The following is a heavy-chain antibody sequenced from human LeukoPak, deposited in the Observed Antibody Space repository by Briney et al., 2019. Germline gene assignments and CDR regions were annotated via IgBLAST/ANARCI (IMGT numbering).Heavy chain of an antibody. Sequence: GGSLRLSCAAPGFTFDDYAMHWVRQAPGKGLEWVSLISGDGGSTYYADSVKGRFTISRDNSKNSLYLQMNSLRTEDTALYYCAKSRSSGYYFDYWGQGTLVTVSS. V-gene: IGHV3-43*02. J-gene: IGHJ4*02. CDR1: GFTFDDYA. CDR3: AKSRSSGYYFDY. D-gene: IGHD2-2*01. CDR2: ISGDGGST.